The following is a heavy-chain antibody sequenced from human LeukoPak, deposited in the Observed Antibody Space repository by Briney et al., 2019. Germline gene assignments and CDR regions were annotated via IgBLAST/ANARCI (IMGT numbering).Heavy chain of an antibody. Sequence: PGGSLRLSCAASGFTFSSYSMNWVRQAPGKGLEWVSSISSSSSYIYYADSVKGRFTISRDNAKNSLYPQMNSLRAEDTAVYYCAREGYREGGSGWFDYWGQGTLVTVSS. J-gene: IGHJ4*02. CDR2: ISSSSSYI. D-gene: IGHD6-19*01. CDR3: AREGYREGGSGWFDY. CDR1: GFTFSSYS. V-gene: IGHV3-21*01.